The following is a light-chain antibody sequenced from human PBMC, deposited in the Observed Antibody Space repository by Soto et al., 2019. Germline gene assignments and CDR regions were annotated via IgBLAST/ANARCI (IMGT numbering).Light chain of an antibody. CDR2: GAS. CDR3: QQYGRARWT. V-gene: IGKV3-20*01. CDR1: QSVSSSY. Sequence: ESVLTQSPGTLSLSPGERATLSCRASQSVSSSYLAWYQQKPGQAPRLLIYGASSKATGIPERFSGSGSGKDFSLTISRLEPEDVVVYYCQQYGRARWTFRQGPKVELK. J-gene: IGKJ1*01.